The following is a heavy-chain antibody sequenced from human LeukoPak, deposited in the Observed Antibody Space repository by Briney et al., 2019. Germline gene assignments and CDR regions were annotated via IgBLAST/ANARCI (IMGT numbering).Heavy chain of an antibody. D-gene: IGHD2-2*01. CDR2: IKQDGSEK. Sequence: EGSLRLSCAASGFTFSSYWMSWVRQAPGKGLEWVANIKQDGSEKYYVDSVKGRFTISRDNAKNSLYLQMNSLRAEDTAVYYCARDCSSTSCYELDYWGQGTLVTVSS. J-gene: IGHJ4*02. CDR3: ARDCSSTSCYELDY. V-gene: IGHV3-7*03. CDR1: GFTFSSYW.